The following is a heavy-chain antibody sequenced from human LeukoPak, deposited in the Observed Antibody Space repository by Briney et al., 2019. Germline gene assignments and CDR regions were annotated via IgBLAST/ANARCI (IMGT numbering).Heavy chain of an antibody. J-gene: IGHJ5*02. Sequence: PSETLPLTCTVSGGSISSYYWSWIRQPAGKGLEWIGRIYTSGSTTYNPSLKSRVTMSVDTSKNQFPLKLSSVTAADTAVYYCARDSGTTGEVKFDPWGQGTLVTVSS. D-gene: IGHD3-10*01. V-gene: IGHV4-4*07. CDR1: GGSISSYY. CDR3: ARDSGTTGEVKFDP. CDR2: IYTSGST.